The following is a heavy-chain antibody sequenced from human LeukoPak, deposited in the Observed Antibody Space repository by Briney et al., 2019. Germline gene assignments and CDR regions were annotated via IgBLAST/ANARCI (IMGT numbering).Heavy chain of an antibody. V-gene: IGHV3-48*03. CDR3: ARDATTAVGWVYMDV. CDR2: ISTSGSTK. Sequence: GGSLRLSCAASGFTFSSFEMNWVRQAPGKGLGWLSHISTSGSTKYYANSVKGRFTISRDNAENSVYLQMSSLTAEDTGLYYCARDATTAVGWVYMDVWGKGTTVTISS. D-gene: IGHD6-13*01. J-gene: IGHJ6*03. CDR1: GFTFSSFE.